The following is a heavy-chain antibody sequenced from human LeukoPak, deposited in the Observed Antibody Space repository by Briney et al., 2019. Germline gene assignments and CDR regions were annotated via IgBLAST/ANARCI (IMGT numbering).Heavy chain of an antibody. CDR1: GYSFTSYW. Sequence: PGESLKISCKGSGYSFTSYWISWVRQMPGKGLEWMGRIDPSDSYTNYSPSFQGHVTISADKSISTAYLQWSSLKASDTAMYYCARLRANWGQSPLYFDYWGQGTLVTVSS. J-gene: IGHJ4*02. CDR2: IDPSDSYT. D-gene: IGHD7-27*01. CDR3: ARLRANWGQSPLYFDY. V-gene: IGHV5-10-1*01.